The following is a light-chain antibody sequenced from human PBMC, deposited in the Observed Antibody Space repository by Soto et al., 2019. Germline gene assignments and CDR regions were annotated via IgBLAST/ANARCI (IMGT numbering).Light chain of an antibody. Sequence: AIRMTQSPSSFSASTGDRVTITCRASQGISSYLAWYQQTPGKAPTLLIYAASTLQSGVPSRFSGSGYGTDFTLTISCLQSEYFETYYLQQYSSSRLTLGGRTRVDIK. CDR3: QQYSSSRLT. CDR2: AAS. J-gene: IGKJ4*01. V-gene: IGKV1-8*01. CDR1: QGISSY.